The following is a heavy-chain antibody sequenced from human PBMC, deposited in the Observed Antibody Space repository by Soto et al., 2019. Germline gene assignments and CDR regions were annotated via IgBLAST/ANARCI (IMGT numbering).Heavy chain of an antibody. CDR3: VRDGHGDY. CDR1: GFTFSNYW. Sequence: EVQLVESGGGLVQPGGSLRLSCAGSGFTFSNYWMHWVRQAPGKGREWVSRIDHDGPTDYAESVRGRFTSSRDNAENTLCLQITGLRTEVTAVYYCVRDGHGDYWGQGTLVTVS. CDR2: IDHDGPT. J-gene: IGHJ4*02. V-gene: IGHV3-74*01.